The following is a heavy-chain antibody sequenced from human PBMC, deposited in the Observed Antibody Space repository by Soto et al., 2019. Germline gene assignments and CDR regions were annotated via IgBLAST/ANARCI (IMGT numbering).Heavy chain of an antibody. Sequence: QVQLVQSGAEMKKPGSSVKVSCQSSGGTFNTYAMNWVRQAPGQGPEWMGDISPMFGAANYAPKFQGRVTITADDSTGTSYMQLSSLTSEYKALYFCAREVQVHTPAFVYWGQGTLVTVSS. D-gene: IGHD3-10*01. CDR2: ISPMFGAA. CDR3: AREVQVHTPAFVY. CDR1: GGTFNTYA. V-gene: IGHV1-69*19. J-gene: IGHJ4*02.